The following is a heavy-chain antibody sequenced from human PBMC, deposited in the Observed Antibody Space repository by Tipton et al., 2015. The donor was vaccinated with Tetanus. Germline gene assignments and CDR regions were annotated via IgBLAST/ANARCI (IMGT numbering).Heavy chain of an antibody. CDR2: IYYSGST. J-gene: IGHJ5*02. Sequence: TLSLTCTVSGGSISSSSYYWGWIRQPPGKGLEWIGSIYYSGSTYYNPSLKSRVTISVDTSKNQFSLKLSSVTAADTAVYYCARTYSSGWWGSSSSWFDPWGQGTLVTVSS. CDR1: GGSISSSSYY. D-gene: IGHD6-13*01. CDR3: ARTYSSGWWGSSSSWFDP. V-gene: IGHV4-39*01.